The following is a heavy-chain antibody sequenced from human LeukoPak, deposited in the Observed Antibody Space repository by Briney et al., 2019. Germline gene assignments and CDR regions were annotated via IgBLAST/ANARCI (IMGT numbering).Heavy chain of an antibody. CDR3: ARGVEPLADNTLVN. CDR2: LYSDGNT. V-gene: IGHV3-53*01. D-gene: IGHD1-14*01. J-gene: IGHJ1*01. Sequence: PGGSLRLSCAASGFTVITNDMTWVRQAPGKGLEWVSVLYSDGNTKYADSVQGRFTISRDNSKNTLYLEMNSLSPDDTAVYYCARGVEPLADNTLVNWG. CDR1: GFTVITND.